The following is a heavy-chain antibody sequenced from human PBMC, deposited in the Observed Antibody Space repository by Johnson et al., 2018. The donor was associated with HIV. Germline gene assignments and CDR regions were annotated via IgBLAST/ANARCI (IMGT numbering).Heavy chain of an antibody. CDR1: GFTFSEYY. J-gene: IGHJ3*02. Sequence: VQLVESGGGLVKPGGSLRLSCAASGFTFSEYYMSWIRQAPGKGLEWVANIKQDGSEKYYVDSVKGRFTISRDNSKNTLYLQMNSLRAEDTAVYYCAKDKDAFDIWGQGTMVTVSS. CDR3: AKDKDAFDI. V-gene: IGHV3-7*01. CDR2: IKQDGSEK.